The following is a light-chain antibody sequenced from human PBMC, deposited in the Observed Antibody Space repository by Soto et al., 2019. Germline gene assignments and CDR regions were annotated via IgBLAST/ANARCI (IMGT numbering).Light chain of an antibody. V-gene: IGLV1-44*01. CDR3: ATWDDSLNGHWV. J-gene: IGLJ3*02. CDR1: NSNIGSNT. Sequence: QSVLTQPPSASGTPGQRVTISCSGSNSNIGSNTVTWYQQLPGTAPKVLIYSNNQRPSGVPDRFSGSKSGTSASLAISGLQSEDEADYYCATWDDSLNGHWVFGGGTKVTVL. CDR2: SNN.